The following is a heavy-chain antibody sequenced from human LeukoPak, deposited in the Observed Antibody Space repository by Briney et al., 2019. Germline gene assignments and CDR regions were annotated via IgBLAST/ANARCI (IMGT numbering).Heavy chain of an antibody. V-gene: IGHV3-66*01. CDR2: IYSGGST. Sequence: TGGSLILSCAASGFTVSSNYMSWVRQAPGKGLEWVSIIYSGGSTYYADSVKGRFTISRDNSKNTLYLQMNSLRAEDTAVYYCARDISSGYYDAFDIWGQGTMVTVSS. CDR1: GFTVSSNY. J-gene: IGHJ3*02. CDR3: ARDISSGYYDAFDI. D-gene: IGHD3-22*01.